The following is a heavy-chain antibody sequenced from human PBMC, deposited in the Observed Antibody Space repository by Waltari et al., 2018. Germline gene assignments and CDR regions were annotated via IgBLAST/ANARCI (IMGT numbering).Heavy chain of an antibody. CDR3: ARDQDSSSWYGHYYYYGMDV. CDR2: IIPIFGTA. Sequence: QVQLVQSGAEVKKPGSSVKVSCTASGGTFSSYAISWVRQAPGQGLEWMGGIIPIFGTANYAQKFQGRVTITADESTSTAYMELSSLRSEDTAVYYCARDQDSSSWYGHYYYYGMDVWGQGTTVTV. D-gene: IGHD6-13*01. J-gene: IGHJ6*02. CDR1: GGTFSSYA. V-gene: IGHV1-69*13.